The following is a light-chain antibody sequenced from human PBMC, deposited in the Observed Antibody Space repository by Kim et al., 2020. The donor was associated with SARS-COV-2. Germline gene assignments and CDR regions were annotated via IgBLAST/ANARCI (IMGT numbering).Light chain of an antibody. CDR2: EVS. J-gene: IGLJ1*01. Sequence: GQSVTISCTGTSSDVGSYDRVSWYQQSPGTAPELMVYEVSFRPSGVADRFSGSKSGNTASLTISGLQAEDEADYYCSSYTSSSLYVFGTGTKVTVL. CDR1: SSDVGSYDR. CDR3: SSYTSSSLYV. V-gene: IGLV2-18*02.